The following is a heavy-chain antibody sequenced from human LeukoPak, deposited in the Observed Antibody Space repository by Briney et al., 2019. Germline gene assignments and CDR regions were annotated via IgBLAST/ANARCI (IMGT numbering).Heavy chain of an antibody. V-gene: IGHV5-10-1*01. CDR3: ARQYYDILTGFSYYGMDG. Sequence: GESLKISCKGSGYSFTSYWISWVRQMPGKGLEGMGRIDPSDSYTNYSPSFKAHVTISADKSISKASPQWSSLKPSDTAMDYYARQYYDILTGFSYYGMDGWGKGTTVTVSS. CDR2: IDPSDSYT. J-gene: IGHJ6*04. D-gene: IGHD3-9*01. CDR1: GYSFTSYW.